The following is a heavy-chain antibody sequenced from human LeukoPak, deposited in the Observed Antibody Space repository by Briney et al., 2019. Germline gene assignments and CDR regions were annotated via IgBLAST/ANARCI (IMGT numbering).Heavy chain of an antibody. CDR1: GFTFSSYW. V-gene: IGHV3-7*03. CDR3: AKGMRYSSGWFFDY. J-gene: IGHJ4*02. Sequence: GGSLRLSCAASGFTFSSYWMSWVRQAPGKGLEWVANIKQDGSEKYYVDSVKGRFTISRDNAKNSLYLQMNSLRAEDTAVYYCAKGMRYSSGWFFDYWGQGTLVTVSS. D-gene: IGHD6-19*01. CDR2: IKQDGSEK.